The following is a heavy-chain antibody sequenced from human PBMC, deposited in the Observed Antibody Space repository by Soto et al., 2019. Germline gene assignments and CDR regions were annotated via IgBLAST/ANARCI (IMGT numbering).Heavy chain of an antibody. CDR1: GFSLSTSGVG. CDR2: IYWNDDK. D-gene: IGHD6-13*01. Sequence: SGPTLVNPTQTLTLTCTFSGFSLSTSGVGVGWIRQPPGKALEWPALIYWNDDKRYSPSLKSRLTITKDTSKNQVVLTMTNMDPVDTATYYCAHRLTTGSSWYGSGFDPWGQGTLVTVSS. V-gene: IGHV2-5*01. CDR3: AHRLTTGSSWYGSGFDP. J-gene: IGHJ5*02.